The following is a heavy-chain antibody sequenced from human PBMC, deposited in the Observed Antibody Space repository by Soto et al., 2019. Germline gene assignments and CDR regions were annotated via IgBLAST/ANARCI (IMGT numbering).Heavy chain of an antibody. CDR1: GFTFSSYA. J-gene: IGHJ6*02. D-gene: IGHD5-12*01. CDR3: ARDYYRFNSGYGFSMEV. V-gene: IGHV3-30-3*01. Sequence: GGSLRLSCGASGFTFSSYAMHWVRQAPGKGLEWVAVISYDGSNKYYADSVKGRFTISRDNSKNTLYLQMNSLRAEDTAVYYCARDYYRFNSGYGFSMEVWGQGTTVTVSS. CDR2: ISYDGSNK.